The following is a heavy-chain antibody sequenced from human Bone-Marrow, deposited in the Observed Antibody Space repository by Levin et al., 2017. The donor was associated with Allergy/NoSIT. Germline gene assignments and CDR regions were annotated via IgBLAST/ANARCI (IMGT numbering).Heavy chain of an antibody. Sequence: SETLSLTCTVSGDSIRSPNYYWGWIRQPPGKGLEWIATIYHIGDTYYNPSLKSRVTLSADPSKNQFSLRLTSVTAADTADYYCARQSVLLPWAFDIWGQGTMVTVSS. V-gene: IGHV4-39*01. CDR1: GDSIRSPNYY. J-gene: IGHJ3*02. CDR3: ARQSVLLPWAFDI. CDR2: IYHIGDT. D-gene: IGHD2/OR15-2a*01.